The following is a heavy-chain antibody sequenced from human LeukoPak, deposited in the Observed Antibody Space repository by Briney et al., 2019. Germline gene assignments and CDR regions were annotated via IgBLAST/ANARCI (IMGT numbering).Heavy chain of an antibody. Sequence: SQTLSLTCAISGDSVTSNSATWNCITQSPSRGLEWLGRTYYRSKWYNDYAVSVKSRITINPNTSKNHLSLHLNSETPEDTAVYYCAVGTGDAFDYWGQGTLVTVSS. J-gene: IGHJ4*02. CDR2: TYYRSKWYN. D-gene: IGHD7-27*01. V-gene: IGHV6-1*01. CDR1: GDSVTSNSAT. CDR3: AVGTGDAFDY.